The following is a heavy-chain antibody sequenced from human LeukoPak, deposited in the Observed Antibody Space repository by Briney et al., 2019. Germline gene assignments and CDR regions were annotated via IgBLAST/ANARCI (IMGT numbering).Heavy chain of an antibody. Sequence: GGSLRLSCAASGFISSSYWMSWVRQAPGKGLEWVSVIYSGGSTYYADSVKGRFTISRDNSKNTLYLQMNSLRAEDTAVYYCARDLTPGVDYWGQGTLVTVSS. CDR1: GFISSSYW. V-gene: IGHV3-53*01. D-gene: IGHD2-15*01. J-gene: IGHJ4*02. CDR3: ARDLTPGVDY. CDR2: IYSGGST.